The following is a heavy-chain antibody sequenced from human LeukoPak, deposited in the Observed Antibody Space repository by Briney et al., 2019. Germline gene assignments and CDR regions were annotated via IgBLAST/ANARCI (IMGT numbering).Heavy chain of an antibody. CDR1: GGSMNNYY. J-gene: IGHJ3*02. D-gene: IGHD7-27*01. Sequence: PSETLSLPCTVSGGSMNNYYWIWIRQPPGKGLEWIGYIYYSGSTTYNPSLKSRVTMSVDTSKTQFSLQLSSVTAADTAVYYCARHTPNRGGDAFDIWGQGTMVTVSS. CDR3: ARHTPNRGGDAFDI. V-gene: IGHV4-59*08. CDR2: IYYSGST.